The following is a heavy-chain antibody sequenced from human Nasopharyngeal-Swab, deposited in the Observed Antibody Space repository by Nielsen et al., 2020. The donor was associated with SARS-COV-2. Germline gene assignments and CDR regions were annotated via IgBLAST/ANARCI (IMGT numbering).Heavy chain of an antibody. V-gene: IGHV4-38-2*02. D-gene: IGHD6-19*01. CDR3: ARGALYSSGWYGY. CDR1: GYSISSGYY. Sequence: SETLSLTCTVSGYSISSGYYWGWIRQPPGKGLEWIGSIYYSGSTYYNPSLKSRVTISVDTSKNQFSLKLSSVTAADTAVYYCARGALYSSGWYGYWGQGTLVTVSS. CDR2: IYYSGST. J-gene: IGHJ4*02.